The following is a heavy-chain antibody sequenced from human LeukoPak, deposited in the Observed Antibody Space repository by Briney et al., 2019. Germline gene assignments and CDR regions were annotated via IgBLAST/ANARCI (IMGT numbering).Heavy chain of an antibody. Sequence: SETLSLTCAVYGGSFSGYYWSWIRQPPGKGLEWIGEINHSGSTNYNPSLKSRVTISVDTSKNQFSLKLSSVTAADTAVYYCARRWRAVAGLIDYWGQGTLVTVSS. CDR2: INHSGST. J-gene: IGHJ4*02. CDR3: ARRWRAVAGLIDY. D-gene: IGHD6-19*01. V-gene: IGHV4-34*01. CDR1: GGSFSGYY.